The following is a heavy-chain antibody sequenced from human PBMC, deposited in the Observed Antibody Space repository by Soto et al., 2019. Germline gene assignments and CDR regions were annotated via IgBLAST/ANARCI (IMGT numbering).Heavy chain of an antibody. Sequence: PGGSLLLACASYVFTFSIYAMSWVRQAPGKGLDLVSAISGSGGSTYYADSVKGRFTISRDNSKNTLYLQMNSLRAEDTAVYYCAKEIEYYDFWSGWLQDGMDVWGQGTTVTVSS. V-gene: IGHV3-23*01. D-gene: IGHD3-3*01. CDR1: VFTFSIYA. CDR3: AKEIEYYDFWSGWLQDGMDV. CDR2: ISGSGGST. J-gene: IGHJ6*02.